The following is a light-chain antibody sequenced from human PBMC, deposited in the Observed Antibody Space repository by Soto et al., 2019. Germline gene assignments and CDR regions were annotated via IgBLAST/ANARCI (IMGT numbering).Light chain of an antibody. CDR1: QSVKSTS. J-gene: IGKJ5*01. Sequence: GLTQTTGTLSLSPGERATLSCRASQSVKSTSLVWYQQKPAQAPRLLIYGASSRATGIPGRFSGGGSGTDFTLTISRLEPEDFAVYYCQHYNTSPPITFGQGTLPEVK. CDR3: QHYNTSPPIT. CDR2: GAS. V-gene: IGKV3-20*01.